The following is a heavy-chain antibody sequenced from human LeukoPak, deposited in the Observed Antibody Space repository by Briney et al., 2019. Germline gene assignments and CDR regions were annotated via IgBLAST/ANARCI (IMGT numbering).Heavy chain of an antibody. Sequence: SETLSLTCAVHGASFVGRHWSWIRQPPGKGLEWIGYIYYSGSTNYNPSLKSRVTISVDTSKNQFSLKLSSVTAADTAVYYCARTWSGGSSWRTFDYWGQGTLVTVSS. D-gene: IGHD6-13*01. J-gene: IGHJ4*02. CDR2: IYYSGST. CDR3: ARTWSGGSSWRTFDY. CDR1: GASFVGRH. V-gene: IGHV4-59*11.